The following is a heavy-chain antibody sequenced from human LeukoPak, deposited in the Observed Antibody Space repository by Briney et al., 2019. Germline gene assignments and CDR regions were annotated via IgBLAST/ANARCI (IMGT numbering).Heavy chain of an antibody. D-gene: IGHD3-10*01. Sequence: GGSLRLSCETAGFTFSSYVMHWVRRTPGKGLVWVSRISHDGIISYADSVKGRFTISRDNAKNTLILQMNSLRVEDTAVYYCARDVLDRGFGIFDYWGQGSLVTVSS. CDR2: ISHDGII. CDR3: ARDVLDRGFGIFDY. V-gene: IGHV3-74*01. J-gene: IGHJ4*02. CDR1: GFTFSSYV.